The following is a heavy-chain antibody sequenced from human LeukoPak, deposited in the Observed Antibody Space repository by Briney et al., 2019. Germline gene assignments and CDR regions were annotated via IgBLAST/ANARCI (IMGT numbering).Heavy chain of an antibody. Sequence: GASVKVSCKASGYTFTDYYMHWVRQAPGQGLQWMGWINPNGGRNYAQNFQDRVTMTWDTSISTVYMDLSSLRSDDTAVYYCVRDGSHINGYYYFDYWGQGTLVPVSS. D-gene: IGHD5-24*01. V-gene: IGHV1-2*02. J-gene: IGHJ4*02. CDR1: GYTFTDYY. CDR2: INPNGGR. CDR3: VRDGSHINGYYYFDY.